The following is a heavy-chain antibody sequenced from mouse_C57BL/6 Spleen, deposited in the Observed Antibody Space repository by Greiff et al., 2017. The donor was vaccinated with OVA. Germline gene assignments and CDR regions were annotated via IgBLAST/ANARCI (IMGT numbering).Heavy chain of an antibody. Sequence: VHLVESGPGLVQPSQSLSITCTVSGFSLTSYGVHWVRQSPGKGLEWLGVIWSGGSTDYNAAFISRLSISKDNSKSQVFFKMNSLQADDTAIYYCARKNDDGYYDAMDYWGQGTSVTVSS. V-gene: IGHV2-2*01. D-gene: IGHD2-3*01. CDR1: GFSLTSYG. CDR2: IWSGGST. J-gene: IGHJ4*01. CDR3: ARKNDDGYYDAMDY.